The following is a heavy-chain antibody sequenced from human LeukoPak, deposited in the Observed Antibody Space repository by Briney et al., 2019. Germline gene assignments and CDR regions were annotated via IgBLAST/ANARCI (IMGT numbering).Heavy chain of an antibody. Sequence: GGSLRLSCGASGFTFISYAMNWVRQAPGKGLGWVSGVSGSGTRTYYADSVKGRFTISRENSKNTLYLQMNSLRAEDTAVYYCAKDFGSYDYWSGTNYFGHWGQGTLVTVSS. CDR3: AKDFGSYDYWSGTNYFGH. D-gene: IGHD3-3*01. CDR2: VSGSGTRT. V-gene: IGHV3-23*01. J-gene: IGHJ4*02. CDR1: GFTFISYA.